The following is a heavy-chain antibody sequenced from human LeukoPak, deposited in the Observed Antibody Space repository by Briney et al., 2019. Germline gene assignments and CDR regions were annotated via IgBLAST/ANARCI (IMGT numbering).Heavy chain of an antibody. CDR1: GFTFSDYY. Sequence: GGSLRLSCAASGFTFSDYYMSWIRQAPGKGLEWVSYISSSGSTIYYVDSVKGRFTISRDNAKNSLYLQMNSLRADDTAVYYCVRAPTIIRTPPRAPLDIWGQGTMVTVSS. CDR3: VRAPTIIRTPPRAPLDI. D-gene: IGHD3-22*01. V-gene: IGHV3-11*01. CDR2: ISSSGSTI. J-gene: IGHJ3*02.